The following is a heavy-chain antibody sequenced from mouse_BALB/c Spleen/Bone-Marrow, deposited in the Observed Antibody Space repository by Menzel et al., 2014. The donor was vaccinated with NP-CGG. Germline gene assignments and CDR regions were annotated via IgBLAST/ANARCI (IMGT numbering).Heavy chain of an antibody. Sequence: VQLQESGPGLVAPSQSLSITCTISGFSLTSYGVHWVRQPPGKGLEWLTVIWNDGGTTYNSALKSRLTISKDNSKSRVSLKMNSLQTDDTGMYYCAKHGGGYFDYWGQGTSLIVSS. CDR3: AKHGGGYFDY. CDR1: GFSLTSYG. J-gene: IGHJ2*02. CDR2: IWNDGGT. V-gene: IGHV2-6-1*01.